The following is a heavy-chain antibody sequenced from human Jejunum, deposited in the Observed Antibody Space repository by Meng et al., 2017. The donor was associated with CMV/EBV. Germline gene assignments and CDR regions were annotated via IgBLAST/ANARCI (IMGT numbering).Heavy chain of an antibody. CDR1: GYSFFNYY. CDR2: SNPGGGNT. J-gene: IGHJ4*02. Sequence: QVQLMQSGAEVKKPGASVNLSGQASGYSFFNYYLHWVRQAPGEGLEWMGISNPGGGNTKYAQKFQGRVTMIWDTSTSTVYMELTSLRSEDTAVYYCARDRSTYYYDTSGDYLEALFDYWGKGSLVTVSS. V-gene: IGHV1-46*01. CDR3: ARDRSTYYYDTSGDYLEALFDY. D-gene: IGHD3-22*01.